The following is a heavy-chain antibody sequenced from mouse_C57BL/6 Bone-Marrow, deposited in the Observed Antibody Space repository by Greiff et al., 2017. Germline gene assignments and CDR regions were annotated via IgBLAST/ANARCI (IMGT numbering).Heavy chain of an antibody. CDR1: GYTFTSYG. J-gene: IGHJ2*01. Sequence: VKVVESGAELARPGASVKLSCKASGYTFTSYGISWVKQRTGQGLEWIGEIYPRSGNTYYNEKFKGKATLTADKSSSTAYMELRSLTSEDSAVYFCARSGGYYVLDYWGQGTTLTVSS. V-gene: IGHV1-81*01. CDR3: ARSGGYYVLDY. CDR2: IYPRSGNT. D-gene: IGHD2-3*01.